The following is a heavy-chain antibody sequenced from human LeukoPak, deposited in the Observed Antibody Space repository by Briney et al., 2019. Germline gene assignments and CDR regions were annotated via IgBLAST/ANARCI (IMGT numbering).Heavy chain of an antibody. J-gene: IGHJ5*02. CDR2: INPSGSST. V-gene: IGHV1-46*01. D-gene: IGHD1-26*01. Sequence: ASVKVSCKASGYTFTSYFMHWVRQAPGQGLEWMGLINPSGSSTSYAQKFQGRLSLTRDMSTSTDYLELSSLRSEDTAVYYCARDNSVGDTAWWFDPWGQGTLVTVSS. CDR3: ARDNSVGDTAWWFDP. CDR1: GYTFTSYF.